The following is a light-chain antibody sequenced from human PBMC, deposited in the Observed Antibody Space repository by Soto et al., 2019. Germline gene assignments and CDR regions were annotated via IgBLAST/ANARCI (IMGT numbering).Light chain of an antibody. V-gene: IGKV3-15*01. CDR2: GAS. CDR3: QQYKKWTPRFT. CDR1: QSVSSN. J-gene: IGKJ3*01. Sequence: EIVMTQSPATLSVSPGERATLSCRASQSVSSNLAWYQQKPGQAPRLLIYGASTRATGIPARFSGSGSGTGFTLTISSLRSEDFEVYSDQQYKKWTPRFTFGPGTKVDIK.